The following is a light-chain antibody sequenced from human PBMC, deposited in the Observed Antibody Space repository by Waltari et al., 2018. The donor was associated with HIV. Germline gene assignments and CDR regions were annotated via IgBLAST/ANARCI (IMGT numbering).Light chain of an antibody. CDR2: EVR. V-gene: IGLV2-14*01. CDR3: SSYSSSDTHVV. Sequence: QSALTQPASVSGSPGQSLTISCTGTSSDVGGYNYVYWYQQHPGKAPKFMIYEVRNRPSGVSNRFSGSKSGNTASLTISGLQAEDEAYYYCSSYSSSDTHVVFGGGTKLTVL. J-gene: IGLJ2*01. CDR1: SSDVGGYNY.